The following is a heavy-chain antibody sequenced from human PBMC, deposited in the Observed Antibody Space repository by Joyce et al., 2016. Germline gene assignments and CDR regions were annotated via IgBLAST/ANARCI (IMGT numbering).Heavy chain of an antibody. Sequence: QVQLQESGPGLVKPSETLSLTCTVSGDSMTDHYWNWIRQSPGKGLEWIGYIYYTGITSYNPSRKSRVIMSVDTSKNQFSLKLRSVTAADTAVYYCAKDFPRGGMSDWGQGTLVTVSS. CDR3: AKDFPRGGMSD. CDR2: IYYTGIT. J-gene: IGHJ4*02. D-gene: IGHD2-15*01. V-gene: IGHV4-59*11. CDR1: GDSMTDHY.